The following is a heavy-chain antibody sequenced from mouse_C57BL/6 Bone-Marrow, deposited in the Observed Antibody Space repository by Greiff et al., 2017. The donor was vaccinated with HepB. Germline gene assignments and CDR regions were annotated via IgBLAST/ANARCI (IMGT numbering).Heavy chain of an antibody. Sequence: EVQGVESGGGLVQPGGSMKLSCVASGFTFSNYWMNWVRQSPEKGLEWVAQIRLKSDNYATHYAESVKGRFTISRDDSKSSVYLQMNNLRAEDTGIYYCTARLITTVVATDVWGTGTTVTVSS. J-gene: IGHJ1*03. CDR2: IRLKSDNYAT. CDR1: GFTFSNYW. CDR3: TARLITTVVATDV. D-gene: IGHD1-1*01. V-gene: IGHV6-3*01.